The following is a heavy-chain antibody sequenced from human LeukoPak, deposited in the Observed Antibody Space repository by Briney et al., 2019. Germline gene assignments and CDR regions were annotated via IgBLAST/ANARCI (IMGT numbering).Heavy chain of an antibody. V-gene: IGHV4-59*08. D-gene: IGHD2-2*01. J-gene: IGHJ3*02. CDR2: IYFSGIT. Sequence: PSETLSLTCTVSGASISSYYWSWIRQPPGKGLEWIGYIYFSGITNYNPSLKSRVTMSVDTSKNQFSLKLGSVTAADSAVYYCARHEGYCSSTRCYESNALDIWGQGTMVTVSS. CDR1: GASISSYY. CDR3: ARHEGYCSSTRCYESNALDI.